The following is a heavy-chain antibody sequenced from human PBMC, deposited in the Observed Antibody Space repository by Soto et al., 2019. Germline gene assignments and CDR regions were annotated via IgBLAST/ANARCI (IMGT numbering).Heavy chain of an antibody. J-gene: IGHJ5*02. V-gene: IGHV3-30-3*01. Sequence: QVQLVESGGGVVQPGRSLRLSCAASGFTFSSYAMHWVRQAPGKGLEWVAVISYDGSNKYYADSVKGRFTISRDNSKNTLYLQMNSLRAEDTAVYYCARDTVVAPWFDPWGQGTLVTVSS. D-gene: IGHD4-17*01. CDR2: ISYDGSNK. CDR3: ARDTVVAPWFDP. CDR1: GFTFSSYA.